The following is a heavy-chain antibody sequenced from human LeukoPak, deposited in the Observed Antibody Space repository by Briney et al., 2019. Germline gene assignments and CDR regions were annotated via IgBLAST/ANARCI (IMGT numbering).Heavy chain of an antibody. CDR3: AREGEMATINAFDI. CDR2: IIPIFGIA. D-gene: IGHD5-24*01. V-gene: IGHV1-69*04. Sequence: ASVKVSCKASGGTFSSYAISWVRQAPGQGLEWMGRIIPIFGIANYAQKFQGRVTITADKSTSTAYMELSSLRSEDTAVYYCAREGEMATINAFDIWGQGTMVTVS. CDR1: GGTFSSYA. J-gene: IGHJ3*02.